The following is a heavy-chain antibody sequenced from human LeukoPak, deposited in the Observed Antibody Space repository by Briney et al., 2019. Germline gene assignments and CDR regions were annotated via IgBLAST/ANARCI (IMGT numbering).Heavy chain of an antibody. CDR3: ARGFSGTSSLFDP. J-gene: IGHJ5*02. D-gene: IGHD2-2*01. V-gene: IGHV4-39*07. CDR1: AGSISSGSYF. Sequence: SETLSLTCTVSAGSISSGSYFWGWIRQPPRKGLEWIGSFYYSGSTYYNPSLKSRVTISVDMSKNQFSLRLSSVTAADTAVYYCARGFSGTSSLFDPWGQGTLVTVSS. CDR2: FYYSGST.